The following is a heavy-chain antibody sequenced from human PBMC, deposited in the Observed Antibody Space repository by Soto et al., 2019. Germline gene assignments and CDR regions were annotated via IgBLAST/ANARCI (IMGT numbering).Heavy chain of an antibody. V-gene: IGHV3-74*01. D-gene: IGHD3-3*01. CDR3: ARRIPSTASFGVVSKYPRDY. J-gene: IGHJ4*02. Sequence: LRLPRAASGCTLGSFCRSWVRQNTGKGMVWVSRINNDGTSTIYADSVKGRCTISRDNAKNTLDLQMNCLRAEDRAVYYCARRIPSTASFGVVSKYPRDYWSQGILVTVS. CDR2: INNDGTST. CDR1: GCTLGSFC.